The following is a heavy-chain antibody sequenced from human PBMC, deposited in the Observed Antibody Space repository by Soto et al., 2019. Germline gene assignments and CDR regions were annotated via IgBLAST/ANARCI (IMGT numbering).Heavy chain of an antibody. J-gene: IGHJ5*02. D-gene: IGHD3-22*01. CDR2: IYYTGTT. CDR3: ARLGGYYQSLDT. V-gene: IGHV4-28*01. Sequence: SETLSLTCGVSGYSISSSNWWGWIRQPPGKGLEWIGYIYYTGTTRYNPSLKRRVTISVDTSKNRISLKLSSVTAVDTAFYYCARLGGYYQSLDTWGQGTLVTVSS. CDR1: GYSISSSNW.